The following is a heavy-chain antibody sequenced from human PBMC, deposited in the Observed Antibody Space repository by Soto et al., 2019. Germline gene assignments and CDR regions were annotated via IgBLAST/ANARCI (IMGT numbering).Heavy chain of an antibody. CDR1: GFTFDDYA. V-gene: IGHV3-9*01. CDR2: ISWNSGSI. CDR3: AKGRVVRGVIYYYGMDV. J-gene: IGHJ6*02. D-gene: IGHD3-10*01. Sequence: PGGSLRLSCAASGFTFDDYAMHWVRQAPGEGLEWVSGISWNSGSIGYADSVKGRFTISRDNAKNSLYLQMNSLRAEDTALYYCAKGRVVRGVIYYYGMDVWGQGTTVTVSS.